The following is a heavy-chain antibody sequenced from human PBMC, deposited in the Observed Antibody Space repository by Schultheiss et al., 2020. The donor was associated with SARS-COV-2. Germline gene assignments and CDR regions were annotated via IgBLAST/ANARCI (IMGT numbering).Heavy chain of an antibody. CDR2: ISGNGYST. D-gene: IGHD3-3*01. V-gene: IGHV3-23*01. CDR1: GFTFSTYA. CDR3: VREFGGPTDF. Sequence: GGSLRLSCAASGFTFSTYAMNWVRQAPGKGLEWVSTISGNGYSTYYADSVKGRFTIFRENAKNTANLQMNSLRVEDTAVYYCVREFGGPTDFWGQGTLVTVSS. J-gene: IGHJ4*02.